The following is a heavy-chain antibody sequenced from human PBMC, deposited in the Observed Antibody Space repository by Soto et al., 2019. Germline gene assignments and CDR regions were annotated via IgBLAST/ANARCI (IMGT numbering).Heavy chain of an antibody. CDR1: GSSISSSSYY. J-gene: IGHJ4*02. Sequence: SETLSLTCTVSGSSISSSSYYWGWIRQPPGKGLEWIGSIYYSGSTYYNPSLKSRVTISVDTSKNQFSLKLSSVTAADTAVYYCARTDYGSGSSPQCDYWGQGTLVNVSS. V-gene: IGHV4-39*01. D-gene: IGHD3-10*01. CDR3: ARTDYGSGSSPQCDY. CDR2: IYYSGST.